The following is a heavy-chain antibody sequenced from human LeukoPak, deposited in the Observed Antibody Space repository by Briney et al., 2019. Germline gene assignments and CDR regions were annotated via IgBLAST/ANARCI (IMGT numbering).Heavy chain of an antibody. Sequence: GGSLRLSCTASGFTFGDYAMSWFRQAPGKGLEWVGFIRSKAHGGTTEYAASVKGRFTISRDDSKSIAYLQMNSLKTEDTAVYYCTRGGSSWTYAFDYWGQGTLVTVSS. CDR1: GFTFGDYA. D-gene: IGHD6-13*01. J-gene: IGHJ4*02. CDR2: IRSKAHGGTT. V-gene: IGHV3-49*03. CDR3: TRGGSSWTYAFDY.